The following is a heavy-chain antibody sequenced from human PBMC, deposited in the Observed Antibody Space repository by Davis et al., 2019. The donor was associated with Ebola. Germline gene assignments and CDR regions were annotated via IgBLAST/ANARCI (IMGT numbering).Heavy chain of an antibody. CDR1: GFTFSSSA. D-gene: IGHD5-12*01. CDR2: INDNGRRI. CDR3: VRQYSGYDMDFSYYGMDV. V-gene: IGHV3-64*04. Sequence: GGSLRLSCATSGFTFSSSAMHWGRQAPGKGLEYVAGINDNGRRIHYADSVKGRFTISRDNAKHTLYLQMNSLRAEETAVYYCVRQYSGYDMDFSYYGMDVWGQGTTVTVS. J-gene: IGHJ6*02.